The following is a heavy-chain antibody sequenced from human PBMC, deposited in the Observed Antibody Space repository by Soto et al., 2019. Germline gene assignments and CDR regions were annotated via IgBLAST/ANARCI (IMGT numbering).Heavy chain of an antibody. D-gene: IGHD6-13*01. V-gene: IGHV3-15*01. J-gene: IGHJ3*02. Sequence: PGGSLKLCCAASGITVSKAGMNGVRKAPGKGLEYIGRIRSKTDGGTTEYAAPVEGRFTVSRDDSKNTLYLQMSGLKTEDTAVYYCTTTRPGTNVFDNWAQGTLVTVSS. CDR2: IRSKTDGGTT. CDR3: TTTRPGTNVFDN. CDR1: GITVSKAG.